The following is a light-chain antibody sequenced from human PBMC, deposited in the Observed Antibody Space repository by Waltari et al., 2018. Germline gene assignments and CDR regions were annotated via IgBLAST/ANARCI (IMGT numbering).Light chain of an antibody. CDR1: QSVSSN. CDR2: GAS. V-gene: IGKV3-15*01. J-gene: IGKJ1*01. Sequence: MTQSPVTLSVSPGETATLSCRASQSVSSNLAWYQQKPGQAPRLLIYGASTSATGIPARFSGSGSGTEFTLTISSMQPEDFAVYYCQQYDDWPPPWTFGQGTKVEVK. CDR3: QQYDDWPPPWT.